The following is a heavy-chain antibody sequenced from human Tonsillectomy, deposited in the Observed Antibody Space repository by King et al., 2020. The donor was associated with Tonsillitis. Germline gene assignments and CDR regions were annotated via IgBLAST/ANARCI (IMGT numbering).Heavy chain of an antibody. CDR1: GFTFSSYA. CDR3: AKDPTYYKTTYYFDY. CDR2: ISGGGGST. J-gene: IGHJ4*02. V-gene: IGHV3-23*04. D-gene: IGHD3-10*01. Sequence: VQLVESGGGLVQPGGSLRVSCAASGFTFSSYAMSWVRQAPGKGLEWVSLISGGGGSTYYADSVKGRFTISRDNSKNTLYLKMNSLRVEDTAVYYCAKDPTYYKTTYYFDYWGQGTLVTVSS.